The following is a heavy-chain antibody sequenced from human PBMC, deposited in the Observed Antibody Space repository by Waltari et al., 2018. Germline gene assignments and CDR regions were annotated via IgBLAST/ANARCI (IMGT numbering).Heavy chain of an antibody. Sequence: EVQLLESGGGLVQPGGSLRLSCAASGFTFSSYAMSWVRQAPGKGLEWVSVIYSGGSTYYADSVKGRFTISRDNSKNTLYLQMNSLRAEDTAVYYCAKGWAVAGTSHIDYWGQGTLVTVSS. D-gene: IGHD6-19*01. J-gene: IGHJ4*02. CDR3: AKGWAVAGTSHIDY. CDR2: IYSGGST. V-gene: IGHV3-23*03. CDR1: GFTFSSYA.